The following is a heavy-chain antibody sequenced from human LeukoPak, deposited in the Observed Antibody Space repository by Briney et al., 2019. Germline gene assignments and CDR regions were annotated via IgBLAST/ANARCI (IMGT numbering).Heavy chain of an antibody. Sequence: SETLSLTCTVSGGSISSYYWSWIRQPPGKGLEWSGYIYYSGSTNYNPSLKSRVTISVDTSKNQFSLKLSSVTAADTAVYYCARDISTGYCSGGSCSWGWFDPWGQGTLVTVSS. V-gene: IGHV4-59*01. CDR3: ARDISTGYCSGGSCSWGWFDP. CDR2: IYYSGST. CDR1: GGSISSYY. J-gene: IGHJ5*02. D-gene: IGHD2-15*01.